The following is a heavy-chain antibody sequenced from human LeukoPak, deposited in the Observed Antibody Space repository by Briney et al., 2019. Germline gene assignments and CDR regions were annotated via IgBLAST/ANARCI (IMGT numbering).Heavy chain of an antibody. J-gene: IGHJ3*02. Sequence: PSETLSLTCSVSGDSIIGYYWGWIRQPPGKGLEWIGSIYHSGSTYYNPSLKSRVTISVDTSKNQFSLKLSSVTAADTAVYYCASGYCGGACQLGGVDMWGQGTMVTVSS. D-gene: IGHD2-21*02. V-gene: IGHV4-38-2*02. CDR2: IYHSGST. CDR1: GDSIIGYY. CDR3: ASGYCGGACQLGGVDM.